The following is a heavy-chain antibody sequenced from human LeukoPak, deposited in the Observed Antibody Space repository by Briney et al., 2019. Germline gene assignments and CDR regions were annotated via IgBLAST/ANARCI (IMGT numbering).Heavy chain of an antibody. CDR1: GGSISGYY. CDR2: IHYGGST. D-gene: IGHD3-10*01. Sequence: PWETLSLTCTVSGGSISGYYWSWIRQPPGKGLEWIGFIHYGGSTNYNPSLKSRVTISVDTSKNQFSLKLSSLTAADTAVYYCARDGSGSYHFDYWGQGTLVTVSS. CDR3: ARDGSGSYHFDY. V-gene: IGHV4-59*01. J-gene: IGHJ4*02.